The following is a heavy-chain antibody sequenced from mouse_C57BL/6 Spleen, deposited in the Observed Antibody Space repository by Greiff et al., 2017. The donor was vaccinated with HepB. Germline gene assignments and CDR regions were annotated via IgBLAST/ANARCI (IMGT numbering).Heavy chain of an antibody. CDR1: GYTFTSYW. D-gene: IGHD1-1*01. J-gene: IGHJ2*01. CDR3: ARASPYYGNYFDY. V-gene: IGHV1-69*01. CDR2: IDPSDSYT. Sequence: QVQLQQSGAELVMPGASVKLSCKASGYTFTSYWMHWVKQRPGQGLEWIGEIDPSDSYTNYNQKFKGKSTLTVDKSSSTAYMQLSSLTSEDSAVYYCARASPYYGNYFDYWGQGTTLTVSS.